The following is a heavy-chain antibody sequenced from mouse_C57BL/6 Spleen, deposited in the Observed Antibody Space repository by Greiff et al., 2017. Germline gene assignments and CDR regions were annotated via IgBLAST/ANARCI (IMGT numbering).Heavy chain of an antibody. Sequence: EVKLMESGGDLVKPGGSLKLSCAASGFTFSSYGMSWVRQTPDKRLEWVATISSGGSYTYYPDSVKGRFTISRDNAKNTLYLQMSSLKSEDTALYYCARHGATVVPHFDYWGQGTTLTVSS. J-gene: IGHJ2*01. CDR3: ARHGATVVPHFDY. D-gene: IGHD1-1*01. CDR1: GFTFSSYG. V-gene: IGHV5-6*01. CDR2: ISSGGSYT.